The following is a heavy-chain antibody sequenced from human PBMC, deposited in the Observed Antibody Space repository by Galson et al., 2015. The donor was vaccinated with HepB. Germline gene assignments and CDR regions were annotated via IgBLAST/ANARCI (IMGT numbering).Heavy chain of an antibody. D-gene: IGHD3-10*01. CDR1: GDSVSSNSAA. V-gene: IGHV6-1*01. Sequence: CAISGDSVSSNSAAWNWIRQSPSRGLEWRGRTYYRSKWYNDYAVSVKSRITINPDTSKNQFSLQLNSVTPEDTAVYYCAGEVYPYYYGSGSYHWFDPWGQGTLVTVSS. CDR3: AGEVYPYYYGSGSYHWFDP. J-gene: IGHJ5*02. CDR2: TYYRSKWYN.